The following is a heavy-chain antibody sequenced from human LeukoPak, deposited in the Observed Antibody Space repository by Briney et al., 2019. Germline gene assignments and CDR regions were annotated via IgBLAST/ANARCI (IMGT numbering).Heavy chain of an antibody. V-gene: IGHV4-34*01. CDR3: ARDRDYYDSSGYSYYYYGMDV. CDR1: GGSFSGYY. D-gene: IGHD3-22*01. Sequence: PSETLSLTCAVYGGSFSGYYWSWIRQPPGKGLEWIGEINHSGSTNYNPSLKSRVTMSVDTSKNQFSLKLSSVTAADTAVYYCARDRDYYDSSGYSYYYYGMDVWGQGTTVTVSS. CDR2: INHSGST. J-gene: IGHJ6*02.